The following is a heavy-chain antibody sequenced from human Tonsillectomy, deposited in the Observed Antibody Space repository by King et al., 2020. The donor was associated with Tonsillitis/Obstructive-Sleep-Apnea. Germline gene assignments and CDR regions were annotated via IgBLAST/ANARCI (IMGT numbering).Heavy chain of an antibody. D-gene: IGHD4-17*01. CDR1: GFTFKDAW. CDR3: TAEPATTVTK. CDR2: IKSKTDGGTT. J-gene: IGHJ4*01. Sequence: VQLVESGGGLVEPGGSLTISCTASGFTFKDAWMNWVRQAPGQGLEWVGRIKSKTDGGTTNYAAPVKGRFTISRDDSNNTLFLLMNSLKTEDTAVYYCTAEPATTVTKWGHGTLVTVSS. V-gene: IGHV3-15*07.